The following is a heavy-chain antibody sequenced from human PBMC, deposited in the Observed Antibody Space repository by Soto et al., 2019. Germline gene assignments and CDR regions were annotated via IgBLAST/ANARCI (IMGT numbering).Heavy chain of an antibody. Sequence: QVQLVESGGGVVQPGRSLRLSCAASGFTFSSYGMHWVRQAPGKGLEWVAVISYDGSNKYYADSVKGRFTISRDNSKNTLYLQMNSLRAEDTAVYYCAKARSIAAAGIMGYWGQGTLVTVSS. CDR3: AKARSIAAAGIMGY. J-gene: IGHJ4*02. CDR1: GFTFSSYG. D-gene: IGHD6-13*01. V-gene: IGHV3-30*18. CDR2: ISYDGSNK.